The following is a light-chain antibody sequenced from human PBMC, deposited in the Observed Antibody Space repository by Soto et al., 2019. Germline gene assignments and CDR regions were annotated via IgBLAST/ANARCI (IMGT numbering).Light chain of an antibody. CDR2: GAS. J-gene: IGKJ1*01. V-gene: IGKV1-12*01. Sequence: DIQMTQSPSSVSASFGDRLTITCRASRDISNSLAWYQQTPGKAPKLLLRGASSLHRGVPSRFSGGGAGTEFTLTISSLQPEDFATYYCQQTSALPRTFGQGPKVDI. CDR3: QQTSALPRT. CDR1: RDISNS.